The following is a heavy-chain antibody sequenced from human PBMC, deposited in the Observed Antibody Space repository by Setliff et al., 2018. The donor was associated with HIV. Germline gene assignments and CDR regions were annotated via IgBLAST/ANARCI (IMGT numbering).Heavy chain of an antibody. D-gene: IGHD2-2*01. J-gene: IGHJ6*02. CDR1: RFTFSNYA. CDR2: ISGSGGST. CDR3: AKVPLFVVVPAALGGMDV. Sequence: PGGSLRLSCAASRFTFSNYAMTWVRQAPGKGLEWVSVISGSGGSTYYADSVKGRFTISRDNSWDTVDLQMNTLRAEDTAVYYCAKVPLFVVVPAALGGMDVWGQGTTVTVSS. V-gene: IGHV3-23*01.